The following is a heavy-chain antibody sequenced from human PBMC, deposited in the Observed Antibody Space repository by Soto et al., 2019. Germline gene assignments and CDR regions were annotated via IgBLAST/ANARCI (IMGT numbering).Heavy chain of an antibody. CDR1: GYTFTSYG. CDR3: ASFSIAATDPYGMDV. J-gene: IGHJ6*02. Sequence: QVQLVQSGAEVKKPGASVKVSCKASGYTFTSYGISGVRQAPEQGLVWRGWISANNGNTNYAQKLQGRVTMPTDTSTSTAYMELRSLRSDDTAVYYCASFSIAATDPYGMDVWGQGTTVTVSS. V-gene: IGHV1-18*01. CDR2: ISANNGNT. D-gene: IGHD6-13*01.